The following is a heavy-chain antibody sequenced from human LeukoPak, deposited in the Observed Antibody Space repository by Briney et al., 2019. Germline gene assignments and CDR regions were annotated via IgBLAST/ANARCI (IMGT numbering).Heavy chain of an antibody. Sequence: PGGSLRLSCEASGLTFSDFWMHWVRQPPGKGLVWVTLVKGDGRTTIYADSVKGRFTISRDNAKNTLYLQMNSLRADDSGVYYCATGHSYGYDYWGQGVLVTVSS. V-gene: IGHV3-74*01. D-gene: IGHD5-18*01. CDR1: GLTFSDFW. J-gene: IGHJ4*02. CDR2: VKGDGRTT. CDR3: ATGHSYGYDY.